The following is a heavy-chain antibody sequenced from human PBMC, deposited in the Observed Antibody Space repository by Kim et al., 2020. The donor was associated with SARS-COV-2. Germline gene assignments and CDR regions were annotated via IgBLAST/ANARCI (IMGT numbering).Heavy chain of an antibody. CDR3: ARDLYDSRGYSYGMDV. D-gene: IGHD3-22*01. CDR1: GFTFSSYA. V-gene: IGHV3-30-3*01. J-gene: IGHJ6*02. CDR2: ISYDGSNK. Sequence: GGSLRLSCAASGFTFSSYAMHWVRQAPGKGLEWVAVISYDGSNKYYADSVKGRFTISRDNSKNTLYLQMNSLRAEDTAVYYCARDLYDSRGYSYGMDVWGQGTTVTVSS.